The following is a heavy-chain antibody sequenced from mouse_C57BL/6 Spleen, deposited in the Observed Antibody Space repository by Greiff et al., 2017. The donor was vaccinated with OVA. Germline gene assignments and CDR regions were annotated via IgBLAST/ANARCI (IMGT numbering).Heavy chain of an antibody. J-gene: IGHJ3*01. CDR3: ATSSSGYGGFAY. V-gene: IGHV1-50*01. CDR1: GYTFTSYW. CDR2: IDPSDSYT. D-gene: IGHD3-2*02. Sequence: QVQLQQPGAELVKPGASVKLSCKASGYTFTSYWMQWVKQRPGQGLEWIVEIDPSDSYTNYNQKFKGKATLTVDTSSSTAYMQLSSLTSEDSAVYYCATSSSGYGGFAYWGQGTLVTVSA.